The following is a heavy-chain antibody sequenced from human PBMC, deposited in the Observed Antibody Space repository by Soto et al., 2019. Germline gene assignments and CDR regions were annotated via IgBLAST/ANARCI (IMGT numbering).Heavy chain of an antibody. Sequence: EVQLVESGGGLVQPGGSLRLSCAASGFTFSTYSMNWVRQAPGKGLEWVSYISSSSSTIYYADSVKGRFTISRDNAKNSLYLQMNSLRAEDTAVYYRARSYGDYWVYYYYYMDVWGKGTTVTVFS. J-gene: IGHJ6*03. CDR1: GFTFSTYS. V-gene: IGHV3-48*01. CDR3: ARSYGDYWVYYYYYMDV. D-gene: IGHD4-17*01. CDR2: ISSSSSTI.